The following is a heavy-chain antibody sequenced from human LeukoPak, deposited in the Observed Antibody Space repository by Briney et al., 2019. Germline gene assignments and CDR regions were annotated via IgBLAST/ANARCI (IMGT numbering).Heavy chain of an antibody. CDR1: GGSISSSSYY. D-gene: IGHD4-17*01. CDR2: IYYSGST. Sequence: PSETLSLTCTVSGGSISSSSYYWGWIRQPPGKGLEWIGSIYYSGSTYYNPSLKSRVTISVDTSKNQFSLKLSSVTAADTAVYYCARDRATVTTFSEFDYWGQGTLVTVSS. J-gene: IGHJ4*02. CDR3: ARDRATVTTFSEFDY. V-gene: IGHV4-39*07.